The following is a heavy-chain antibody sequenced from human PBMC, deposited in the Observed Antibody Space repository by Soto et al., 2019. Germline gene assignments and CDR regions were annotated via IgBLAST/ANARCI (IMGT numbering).Heavy chain of an antibody. J-gene: IGHJ5*02. Sequence: SVKVSCKASGGTFSSYAISWVRQAPGQGLEWMGGIIPIFGTANYAQKFQGRVTITADVSTSTAYMELSSLRSEDTAVYYCASIRRAPIWFDPWGQGTPVTVSS. CDR3: ASIRRAPIWFDP. CDR2: IIPIFGTA. CDR1: GGTFSSYA. V-gene: IGHV1-69*13.